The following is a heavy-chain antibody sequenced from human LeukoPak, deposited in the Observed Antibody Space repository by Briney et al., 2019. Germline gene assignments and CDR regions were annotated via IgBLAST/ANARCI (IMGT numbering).Heavy chain of an antibody. CDR3: AREGNTYAYAY. CDR2: IKHDGSEK. J-gene: IGHJ4*02. Sequence: PGGSLRLSCAASRFTFISYGMSWVRQAPGKGLEWVANIKHDGSEKYYVDSVKGRFTISRDNAKNSLYLQTNSLRAEDTAVYYCAREGNTYAYAYWGQGILVTVSS. CDR1: RFTFISYG. D-gene: IGHD3-16*01. V-gene: IGHV3-7*05.